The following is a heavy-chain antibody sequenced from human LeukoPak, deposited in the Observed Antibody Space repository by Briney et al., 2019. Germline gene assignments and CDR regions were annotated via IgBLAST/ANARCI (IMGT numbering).Heavy chain of an antibody. CDR2: IYYSGST. J-gene: IGHJ4*02. Sequence: PSETLSLTCTVSGGSVSSASYYWSWLRQPPGKGLEWIGFIYYSGSTNYNPSLKSRVTISVDTSKNQFSLKLSSVAAADTAVYYCARGPHIQLWSAFDYWGQGTLVTVSS. D-gene: IGHD5-18*01. V-gene: IGHV4-61*01. CDR1: GGSVSSASYY. CDR3: ARGPHIQLWSAFDY.